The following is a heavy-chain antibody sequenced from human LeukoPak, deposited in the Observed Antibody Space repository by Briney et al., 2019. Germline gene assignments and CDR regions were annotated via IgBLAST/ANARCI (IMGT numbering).Heavy chain of an antibody. CDR3: ARHRSGKGGMDV. Sequence: SETLSLTCAVYGGSFSGYYWSWIRQPPGKGLEWIGEINHSGSTNYNPSLKSRVTISVDTSKNQFSLKLSSVTAADTAVYYCARHRSGKGGMDVWGQGTTVTVSS. J-gene: IGHJ6*02. D-gene: IGHD3-10*01. V-gene: IGHV4-34*01. CDR2: INHSGST. CDR1: GGSFSGYY.